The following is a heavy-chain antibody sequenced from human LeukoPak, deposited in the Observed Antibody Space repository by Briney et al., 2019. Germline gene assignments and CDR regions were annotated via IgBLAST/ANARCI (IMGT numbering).Heavy chain of an antibody. CDR3: ARTSRGRSVDWVMDV. J-gene: IGHJ6*02. V-gene: IGHV3-30*03. Sequence: GGSLRLSCAPPVFTFRIYVMQCVRQAPGKGLEWVAVISYDGGTEYYADSVKGRFTISRDKSKNTLYLQMNSLTTEDTAVYYFARTSRGRSVDWVMDVWGQGTTVTVSS. CDR1: VFTFRIYV. CDR2: ISYDGGTE. D-gene: IGHD6-25*01.